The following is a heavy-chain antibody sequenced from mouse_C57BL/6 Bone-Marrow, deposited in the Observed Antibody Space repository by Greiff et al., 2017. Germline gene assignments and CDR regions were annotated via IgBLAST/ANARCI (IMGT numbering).Heavy chain of an antibody. CDR1: GFTFSSYG. CDR2: ISSGGSYT. Sequence: DVQLVESGGDLVKPGGSLKLSCAASGFTFSSYGMSWVRQTPDKRLEWVATISSGGSYTYYPDSVKGRFTISRDNAKITLYLQMSSPKSEDTAMYYCARHRATYFDYWGQGTTLTVAS. J-gene: IGHJ2*01. V-gene: IGHV5-6*01. D-gene: IGHD3-3*01. CDR3: ARHRATYFDY.